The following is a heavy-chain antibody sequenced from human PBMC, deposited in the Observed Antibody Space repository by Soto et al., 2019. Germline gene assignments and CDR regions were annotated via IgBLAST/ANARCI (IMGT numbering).Heavy chain of an antibody. CDR1: GFTFSSYW. D-gene: IGHD6-13*01. CDR3: ARAGTYSSSWSDY. CDR2: IKQDGSEK. Sequence: PGGSLRLSCAASGFTFSSYWMSWVRQAQGKELEWVANIKQDGSEKYYVDSVKGRFTISRDNAKNSLYLQMNSLRAEDTAVYYCARAGTYSSSWSDYWGQGTLVTVSS. J-gene: IGHJ4*02. V-gene: IGHV3-7*03.